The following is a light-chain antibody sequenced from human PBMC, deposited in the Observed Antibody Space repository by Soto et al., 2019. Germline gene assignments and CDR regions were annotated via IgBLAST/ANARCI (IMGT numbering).Light chain of an antibody. CDR1: SSNIGGNS. Sequence: QSVLTQPPSVSAATGQNGSISCPGSSSNIGGNSVSWYQQLPGTAPRLLISVNNKRPSGVPDRFSGSKSGTPASLAITGLRPEDEADYYCQSYDDTLSGSWVFGTGTKVTVL. CDR2: VNN. J-gene: IGLJ1*01. V-gene: IGLV1-40*01. CDR3: QSYDDTLSGSWV.